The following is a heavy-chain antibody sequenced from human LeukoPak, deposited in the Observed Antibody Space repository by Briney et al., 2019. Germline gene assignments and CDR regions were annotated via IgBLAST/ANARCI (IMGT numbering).Heavy chain of an antibody. J-gene: IGHJ4*02. CDR2: INHSGST. D-gene: IGHD2-15*01. Sequence: PSETLSLTCAVYGVSFSGYYWSWIRQPPGKGLEWIGEINHSGSTNYNPSLKSRVTISVDTSKNQFSLKLSSVTAADTAVYYCARGPVVVAATGLDYWGQGTLVTVSS. CDR3: ARGPVVVAATGLDY. V-gene: IGHV4-34*01. CDR1: GVSFSGYY.